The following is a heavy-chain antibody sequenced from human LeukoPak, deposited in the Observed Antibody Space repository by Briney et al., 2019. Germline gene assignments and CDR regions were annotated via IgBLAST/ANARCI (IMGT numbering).Heavy chain of an antibody. CDR2: IKEDGTQK. D-gene: IGHD5-12*01. J-gene: IGHJ4*02. CDR3: ARAGYSGYALGD. Sequence: PGGSLRLSCAASGFTFNKSWMSWVRQAPGKGPEWVANIKEDGTQKYYVDSVRGRFTISRDNAENSLYLQMNSLRDEDTAVYYCARAGYSGYALGDWGQGTLVTVSS. CDR1: GFTFNKSW. V-gene: IGHV3-7*03.